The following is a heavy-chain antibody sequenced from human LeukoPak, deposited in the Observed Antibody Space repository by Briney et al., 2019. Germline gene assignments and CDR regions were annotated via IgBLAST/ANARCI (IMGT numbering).Heavy chain of an antibody. Sequence: PSETLSLTCAVYGGSFSGYYWSWIRQPPGKGLEWIGEIHHSGNTKYNASLKTRVTISVDTSKNQFSLKLSSVTAADTAVYYCARGYCSGGTCQVFDFWGQGTLVTVSS. D-gene: IGHD2-15*01. V-gene: IGHV4-34*01. CDR3: ARGYCSGGTCQVFDF. CDR2: IHHSGNT. CDR1: GGSFSGYY. J-gene: IGHJ4*02.